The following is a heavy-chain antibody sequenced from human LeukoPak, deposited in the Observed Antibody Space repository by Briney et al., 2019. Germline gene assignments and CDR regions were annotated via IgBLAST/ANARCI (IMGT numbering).Heavy chain of an antibody. CDR2: INHNGNAN. J-gene: IGHJ6*02. D-gene: IGHD3-16*01. V-gene: IGHV3-7*03. Sequence: GGSLRLSCAASGFTFSSYWMNWARQAPGKGLEWVSSINHNGNANYYVDSVKGRFTISRDNAKNSLYLQMSNLRAEDTAVYFCARGGGLDVWGQGATVTVSS. CDR3: ARGGGLDV. CDR1: GFTFSSYW.